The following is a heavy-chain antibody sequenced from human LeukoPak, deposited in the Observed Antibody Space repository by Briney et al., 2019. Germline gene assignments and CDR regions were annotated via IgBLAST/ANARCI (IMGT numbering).Heavy chain of an antibody. CDR2: ISWNSGSI. V-gene: IGHV3-9*01. Sequence: GRSLRLSCAASGFTFDDYAMHWVRQAPGNGLEWVSGISWNSGSIGYADSVKGRFTISRDNAKNSLYLQMNSLRAEDTALYYCAKDMYDLSRSAMGGYYYYGMDVWGQGTTVTVSS. D-gene: IGHD2-2*01. CDR3: AKDMYDLSRSAMGGYYYYGMDV. J-gene: IGHJ6*02. CDR1: GFTFDDYA.